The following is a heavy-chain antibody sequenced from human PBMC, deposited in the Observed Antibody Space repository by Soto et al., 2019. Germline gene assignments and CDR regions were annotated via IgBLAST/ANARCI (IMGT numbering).Heavy chain of an antibody. CDR3: ARDREYYYDSSGNYYYHYGLDV. CDR2: ISGYNGNT. CDR1: GYTFTDYG. J-gene: IGHJ6*02. V-gene: IGHV1-18*04. D-gene: IGHD3-22*01. Sequence: ASVKVSCKASGYTFTDYGISWVRQAPGQGLEWMGWISGYNGNTKYAQKFQGRVTMTTGTPTNTAYMELRSLRSDDTAVYYCARDREYYYDSSGNYYYHYGLDVWGQGTTVTVSS.